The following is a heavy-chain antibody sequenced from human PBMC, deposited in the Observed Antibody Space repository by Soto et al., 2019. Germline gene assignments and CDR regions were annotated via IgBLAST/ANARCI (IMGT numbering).Heavy chain of an antibody. CDR3: ARDSGRLLGNH. J-gene: IGHJ4*02. Sequence: SVKVSCKASGYTFTGYYMHWVRQAPGQGLEWMGRINPNSGIANYAQKFQGRVTITADKSTSTAYMELSSLRSEDTAVYYCARDSGRLLGNHWGQGTLVTVSS. D-gene: IGHD2-15*01. V-gene: IGHV1-69*04. CDR2: INPNSGIA. CDR1: GYTFTGYY.